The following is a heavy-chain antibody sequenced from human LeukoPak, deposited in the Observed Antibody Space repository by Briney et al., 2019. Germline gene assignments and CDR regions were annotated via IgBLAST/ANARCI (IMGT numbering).Heavy chain of an antibody. V-gene: IGHV4-30-2*01. CDR1: GGPISSGGYY. CDR2: IYHSGST. Sequence: SETLSLTCTVSGGPISSGGYYWSWIRQPPGKGLEWIGYIYHSGSTYYNPSLRSRVTISVDTSKNQFSLKLSSVTAADTAVYYCARETTVTTWGSPDWYFDLWGRGTLVTVSS. D-gene: IGHD4-11*01. J-gene: IGHJ2*01. CDR3: ARETTVTTWGSPDWYFDL.